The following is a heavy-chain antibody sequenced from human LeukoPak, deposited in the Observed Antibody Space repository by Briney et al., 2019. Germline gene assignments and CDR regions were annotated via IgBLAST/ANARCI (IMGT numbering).Heavy chain of an antibody. J-gene: IGHJ6*03. V-gene: IGHV4-4*07. Sequence: SETLSLTCTVSGGSISSYYWSWIRQPAGKGLEWIGRIYTSGSTNYNPSLKSRVTMSVDTSKNRFSLKLSSVTAADTAVYYCAREAVAAAGTGYYYYYMDVCGKGTTVTVSS. CDR3: AREAVAAAGTGYYYYYMDV. D-gene: IGHD6-13*01. CDR2: IYTSGST. CDR1: GGSISSYY.